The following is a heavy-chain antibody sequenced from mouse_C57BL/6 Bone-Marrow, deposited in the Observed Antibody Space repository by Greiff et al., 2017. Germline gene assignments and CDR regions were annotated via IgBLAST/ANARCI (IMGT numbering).Heavy chain of an antibody. CDR2: ISGGGGNT. CDR3: ARLHYYGSSYGFDY. V-gene: IGHV5-9*01. D-gene: IGHD1-1*01. CDR1: GFTFSSYT. Sequence: EVKLVESGGGLVKPGGSLKLSCAASGFTFSSYTMSWVRQTPEKRLEWVATISGGGGNTYYPDSVKGRFTISRDNAKNTLYLQMSSLRSEDTALYYCARLHYYGSSYGFDYWGQGTTLTVSS. J-gene: IGHJ2*01.